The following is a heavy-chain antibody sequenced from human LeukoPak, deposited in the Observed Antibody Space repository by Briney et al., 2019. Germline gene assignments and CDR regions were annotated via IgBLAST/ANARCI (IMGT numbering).Heavy chain of an antibody. CDR2: IYHSGST. CDR3: ARIYCSSTSCYTGPSVWFDP. Sequence: SETLSLTCTVSGGSISSGGYYWRWFRQPPGKGLEWLGYIYHSGSTYYNPSLKSRVTISVDRSKNQFSLKLSSVTAADTAVYYCARIYCSSTSCYTGPSVWFDPWGQGTLVTVSS. D-gene: IGHD2-2*02. CDR1: GGSISSGGYY. J-gene: IGHJ5*02. V-gene: IGHV4-30-2*01.